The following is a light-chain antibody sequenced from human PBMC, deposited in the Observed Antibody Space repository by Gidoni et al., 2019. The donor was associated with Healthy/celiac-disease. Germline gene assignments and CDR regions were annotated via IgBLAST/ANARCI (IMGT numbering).Light chain of an antibody. J-gene: IGLJ3*02. CDR2: SNN. Sequence: QSVLTQPPSASGTPGQRVTISCSGSSSNIGSNTVNWYQQLPGTPPKLVIYSNNQRPSGVGGRWGGGESGNSASLAISGLQSEDEADYYCAAWDDSLNGWVFGGGTKLTVL. V-gene: IGLV1-44*01. CDR3: AAWDDSLNGWV. CDR1: SSNIGSNT.